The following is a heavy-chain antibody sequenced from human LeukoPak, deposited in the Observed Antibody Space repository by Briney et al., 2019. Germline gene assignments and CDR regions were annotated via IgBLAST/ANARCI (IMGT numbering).Heavy chain of an antibody. CDR3: ARDFNLDY. CDR1: GFTFSSYE. CDR2: ISSSGSTT. Sequence: GGSLRLSCAASGFTFSSYEMNWVRQAPGKGLEWVSYISSSGSTTYCADSVKGRFTISRDNAKNSLYLQMNSLRAEDTAVYYCARDFNLDYWGQGTLVTVSS. J-gene: IGHJ4*02. V-gene: IGHV3-48*03.